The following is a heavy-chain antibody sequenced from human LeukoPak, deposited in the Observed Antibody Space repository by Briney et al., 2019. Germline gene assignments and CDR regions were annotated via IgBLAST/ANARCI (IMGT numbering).Heavy chain of an antibody. CDR3: ARQELDSSGLSVGY. J-gene: IGHJ4*02. V-gene: IGHV4-59*08. CDR2: IYYSGST. CDR1: GGSISSYY. D-gene: IGHD3-22*01. Sequence: PSETLSLTCTVSGGSISSYYWSWIRQPPGKGLEWIGYIYYSGSTNYNPSLKSRVTISVDTSKNQFSLKLSSVTAADTAVYYCARQELDSSGLSVGYWGQGTLVTVSS.